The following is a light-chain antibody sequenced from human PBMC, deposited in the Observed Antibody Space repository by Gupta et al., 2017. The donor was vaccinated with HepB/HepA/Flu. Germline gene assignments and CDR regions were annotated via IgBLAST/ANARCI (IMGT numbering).Light chain of an antibody. Sequence: QSALTQPASVSGSSGQSITISCTATSSDVGDYNYVSWYQQHPGKAPKLLIYDVTNRPSGIANRFSGSKSGNTASLTISGLQAEDEADYYGSSFSYTTFIVFGGGTKVTVL. J-gene: IGLJ3*02. CDR2: DVT. CDR1: SSDVGDYNY. V-gene: IGLV2-14*01. CDR3: SSFSYTTFIV.